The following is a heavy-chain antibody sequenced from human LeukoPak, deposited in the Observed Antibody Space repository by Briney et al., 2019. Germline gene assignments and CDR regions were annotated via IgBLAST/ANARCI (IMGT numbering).Heavy chain of an antibody. CDR2: ISYDGSNK. CDR3: ARDLVRGVTSPPAYGMDV. D-gene: IGHD3-10*01. CDR1: GFTFTTYA. Sequence: PGGSLRLSCAASGFTFTTYAMHWVRRAPGKGLEWVAVISYDGSNKYYADSVKGRFTISRDNSKNTLYLQMNSLRAEDTAVYYCARDLVRGVTSPPAYGMDVWGQGTTVTVSS. V-gene: IGHV3-30-3*01. J-gene: IGHJ6*02.